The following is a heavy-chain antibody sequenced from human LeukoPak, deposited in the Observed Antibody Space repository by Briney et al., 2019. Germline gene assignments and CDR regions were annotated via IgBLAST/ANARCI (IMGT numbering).Heavy chain of an antibody. D-gene: IGHD3-3*01. J-gene: IGHJ4*02. Sequence: PGGSLRLSCAASGFTVSSNYMSGVRQAPGKGLEWVSVIDRGGSTYYADSVKGRFTISRDNSKNTLYLQINSLRAEDTAVYYCARDFRVSGYGEAYWGQGTLVTVSS. CDR2: IDRGGST. CDR3: ARDFRVSGYGEAY. CDR1: GFTVSSNY. V-gene: IGHV3-66*02.